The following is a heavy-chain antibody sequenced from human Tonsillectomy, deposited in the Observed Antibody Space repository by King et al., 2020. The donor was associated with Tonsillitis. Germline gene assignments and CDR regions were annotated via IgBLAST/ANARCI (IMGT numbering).Heavy chain of an antibody. CDR3: ARGDSGDYVFDY. J-gene: IGHJ4*02. CDR1: GGSITSADYY. D-gene: IGHD4-17*01. CDR2: IYTSGSS. Sequence: VQLQESGPGLVKPSQTLSLTCTVSGGSITSADYYWSWIRQPAGKGLEWIGRIYTSGSSNYKPSLKSRVSMPVDTSKNQFSPKLTSGTAADTAVYYCARGDSGDYVFDYWGQGTLVTVSS. V-gene: IGHV4-61*02.